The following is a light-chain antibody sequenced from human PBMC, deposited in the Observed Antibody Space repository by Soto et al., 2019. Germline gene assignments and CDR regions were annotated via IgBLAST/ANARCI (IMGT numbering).Light chain of an antibody. V-gene: IGKV3-20*01. CDR2: GAS. CDR1: QSVSNNY. CDR3: QQYGSSPLT. Sequence: VLTQSPGTLSLSPGERATLSCRASQSVSNNYLAWYQQKPGQAPRLLIYGASSRATGIPDRFSGSGSGTDFTLTISRLGPEDFAVYYCQQYGSSPLTFGGGTKVDIK. J-gene: IGKJ4*01.